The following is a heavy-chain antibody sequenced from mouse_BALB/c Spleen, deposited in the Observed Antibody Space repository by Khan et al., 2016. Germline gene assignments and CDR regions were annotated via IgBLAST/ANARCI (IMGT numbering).Heavy chain of an antibody. J-gene: IGHJ4*01. D-gene: IGHD1-1*02. V-gene: IGHV5-17*02. CDR1: GFTFSGFG. CDR3: ARMGWSYAMDY. Sequence: EVELVESGGDLVQPGGSRKLSCAASGFTFSGFGMHWVRQAPEKGLEWVAYSTSGSTNIYYADTVKGRFTISRDNPKNTLFLQMTSLRSEDTAMYYCARMGWSYAMDYWGQGTSVTVSS. CDR2: STSGSTNI.